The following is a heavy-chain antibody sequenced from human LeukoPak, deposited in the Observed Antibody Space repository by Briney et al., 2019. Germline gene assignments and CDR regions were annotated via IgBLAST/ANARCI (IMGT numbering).Heavy chain of an antibody. CDR2: IYYSGNT. V-gene: IGHV4-39*07. Sequence: SETLSLTCTVSGGSIISSSYYWGWIRQPPGKGLEWIGSIYYSGNTDYNPSLKSRVTISVETSKNQFSLKLSSVTAADTAVYYCARGTLYRGWSYYLDFWGQGSQVTVSS. D-gene: IGHD6-19*01. CDR1: GGSIISSSYY. J-gene: IGHJ4*02. CDR3: ARGTLYRGWSYYLDF.